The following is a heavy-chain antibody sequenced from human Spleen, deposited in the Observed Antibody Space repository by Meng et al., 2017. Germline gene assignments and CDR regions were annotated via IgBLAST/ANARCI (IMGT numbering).Heavy chain of an antibody. D-gene: IGHD2-15*01. CDR1: GGSISSGDSY. V-gene: IGHV4-30-4*01. Sequence: VQLQXXGPGLVKPSQTLSLTCTVSGGSISSGDSYWSWIRQPPGKGLDGIECIYYXXSTYYNPSXXSRVTXXVDTSXXQFSLXXNSVTAAXXXVXYCASYGPCXGNNCPRSSFEYWGQGTLVTVSS. CDR3: ASYGPCXGNNCPRSSFEY. CDR2: IYYXXST. J-gene: IGHJ4*02.